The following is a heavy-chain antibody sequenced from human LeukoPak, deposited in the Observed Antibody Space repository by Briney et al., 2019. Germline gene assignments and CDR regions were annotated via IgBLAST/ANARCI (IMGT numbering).Heavy chain of an antibody. D-gene: IGHD2-15*01. CDR3: ARTIVCSGGICDAFDI. CDR1: GGSISSGGYY. Sequence: SETLSLTCAVSGGSISSGGYYWSWIRQLPGKGLEWIGYIYYSGSTYYHPSLKSRATISVDTSKNQFSLRLSSVTAADTATYCCARTIVCSGGICDAFDIWGQGTVVTVSS. V-gene: IGHV4-31*11. CDR2: IYYSGST. J-gene: IGHJ3*02.